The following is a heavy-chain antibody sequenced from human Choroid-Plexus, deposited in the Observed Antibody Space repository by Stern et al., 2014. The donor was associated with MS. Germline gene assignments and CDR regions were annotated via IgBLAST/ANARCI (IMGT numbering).Heavy chain of an antibody. D-gene: IGHD2/OR15-2a*01. CDR2: VSYDGSNK. Sequence: MQLVESGGGVVQPGRPLRLSCVASGFTLGSCAMHWVRQAPGKGLEWVACVSYDGSNKYYADSVKGRFTISRDNSQNTLYMQMSSLRPEDTAVYYCAKDRQYLTYFFDHWGQGSLVTVSS. V-gene: IGHV3-30*18. J-gene: IGHJ5*02. CDR1: GFTLGSCA. CDR3: AKDRQYLTYFFDH.